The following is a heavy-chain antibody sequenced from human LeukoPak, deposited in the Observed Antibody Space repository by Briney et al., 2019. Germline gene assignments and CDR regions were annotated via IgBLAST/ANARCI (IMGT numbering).Heavy chain of an antibody. Sequence: GGSLRLSCAASGFTFSSYSMNWVRQAPGKGLEWVSSISSSSYIYYADSVKGRFTISRDNAKNSLYLQMNSLRAEDTAVYYCARDRLTMVRGAPMWGQGTLVTASS. CDR3: ARDRLTMVRGAPM. CDR1: GFTFSSYS. V-gene: IGHV3-21*01. J-gene: IGHJ4*02. CDR2: ISSSSYI. D-gene: IGHD3-10*01.